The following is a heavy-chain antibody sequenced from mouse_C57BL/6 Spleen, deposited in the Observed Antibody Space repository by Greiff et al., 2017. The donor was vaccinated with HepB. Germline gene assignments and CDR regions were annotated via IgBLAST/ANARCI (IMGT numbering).Heavy chain of an antibody. Sequence: QVQLKESGAELVRPGASVTLSCKASGYTFTDYEMHWVKQTPVHGLEWIGAIDPETGGTAYNQKFKGKAILTADKSSSTAYMELRSLTSEYSAVYYCTRSYYSNYVRFAYWGQGTLVTVSA. J-gene: IGHJ3*01. D-gene: IGHD2-5*01. CDR1: GYTFTDYE. CDR2: IDPETGGT. V-gene: IGHV1-15*01. CDR3: TRSYYSNYVRFAY.